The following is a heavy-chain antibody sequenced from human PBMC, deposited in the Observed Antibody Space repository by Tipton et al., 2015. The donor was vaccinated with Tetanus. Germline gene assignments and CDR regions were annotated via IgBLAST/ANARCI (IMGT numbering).Heavy chain of an antibody. CDR1: GYTFTSYA. CDR2: INAGNGNT. Sequence: QSGAEVKKPGASVKVSCKASGYTFTSYAIHWVRRAPGQRLEWMGWINAGNGNTKYSQKFRGRVTITRGTSASTAYMELSSLRSEDTAVYYCARPNYYDNSGYPNWFDPWGQGTRVTGSS. V-gene: IGHV1-3*01. CDR3: ARPNYYDNSGYPNWFDP. J-gene: IGHJ5*02. D-gene: IGHD3-22*01.